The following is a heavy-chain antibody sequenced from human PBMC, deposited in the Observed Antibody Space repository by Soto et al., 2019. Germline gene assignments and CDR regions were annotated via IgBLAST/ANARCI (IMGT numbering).Heavy chain of an antibody. J-gene: IGHJ3*01. V-gene: IGHV4-4*02. Sequence: QVQLQESGPGLVRPSEILFLSCAVSGVSTRGSEWWTWVRQAPGQGLDWIGETPARGPTHYNPCLQSRVTISLDTSKSQVSLPLIAVTAADTAVYFWARDADLGPQDPTLWAFDVWGQGTMVMVSS. CDR3: ARDADLGPQDPTLWAFDV. D-gene: IGHD3-16*01. CDR2: TPARGPT. CDR1: GVSTRGSEW.